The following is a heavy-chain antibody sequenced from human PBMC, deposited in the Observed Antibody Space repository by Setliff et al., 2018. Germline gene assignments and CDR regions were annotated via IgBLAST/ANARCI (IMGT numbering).Heavy chain of an antibody. CDR2: IYTGGST. CDR3: ARDGFTTSLDY. CDR1: GFTVSNTY. D-gene: IGHD1-1*01. Sequence: ASVKVSCAASGFTVSNTYMSWVRQAPGKGLECVSVIYTGGSTHYADSVKGRFTFSRDNSKNTLYLQMNSLRAEDTAVYYCARDGFTTSLDYWGQGTLVTVSS. J-gene: IGHJ4*02. V-gene: IGHV3-66*02.